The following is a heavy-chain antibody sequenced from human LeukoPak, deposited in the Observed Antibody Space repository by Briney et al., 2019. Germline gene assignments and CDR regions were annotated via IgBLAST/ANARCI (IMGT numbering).Heavy chain of an antibody. D-gene: IGHD3-10*01. J-gene: IGHJ4*02. Sequence: PGGSLRLSCVASGFTFVSYAMSWVRQAPGRGLEWVSGISGSGGSTYYADSVKGRFTISRDNSKNTLYLQMNSLRAEDTAVYYCAREGGSGSYSDYWGQGTLVTVSS. V-gene: IGHV3-23*01. CDR3: AREGGSGSYSDY. CDR2: ISGSGGST. CDR1: GFTFVSYA.